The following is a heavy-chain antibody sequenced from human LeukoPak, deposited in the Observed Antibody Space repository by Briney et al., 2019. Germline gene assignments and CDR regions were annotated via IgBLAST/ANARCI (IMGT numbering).Heavy chain of an antibody. CDR3: AKLLNY. Sequence: PGGSLRLSCAASGFTFSSSALSWVRRAPGKGLEWVSVITGSGGTTYYADSVKGRFTISRDISENTLYLQMNSLRAEDTAVYYCAKLLNYWGQGTLVTVSS. CDR2: ITGSGGTT. V-gene: IGHV3-23*01. J-gene: IGHJ4*02. CDR1: GFTFSSSA.